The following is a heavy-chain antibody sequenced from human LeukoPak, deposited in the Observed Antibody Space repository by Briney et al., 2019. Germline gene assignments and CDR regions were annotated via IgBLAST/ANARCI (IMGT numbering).Heavy chain of an antibody. V-gene: IGHV5-51*01. Sequence: GESLKISCKASGYSFTNYWIAWVRQMPGKGLEWVGIINPGDSDTRYSPSFQGQVTLSADRSISTAYLQWSSLKASDTAMYYCAIHHLDRSCSSSSCYAGTWFDPWGQGTLVTVSS. CDR1: GYSFTNYW. J-gene: IGHJ5*02. CDR3: AIHHLDRSCSSSSCYAGTWFDP. CDR2: INPGDSDT. D-gene: IGHD2-2*01.